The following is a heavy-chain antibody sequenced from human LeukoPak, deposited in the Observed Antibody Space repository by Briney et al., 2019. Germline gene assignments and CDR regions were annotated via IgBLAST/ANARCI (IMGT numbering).Heavy chain of an antibody. V-gene: IGHV4-39*07. CDR2: IYHSGST. CDR1: GGSISSSSYY. Sequence: PSETLSLTCTVSGGSISSSSYYWGWIRQPPGKGLEWIGSIYHSGSTYYNPSLKSRVTISVDRSKNQFSLKLSSVTAADTAVYYCARDAYYYDRRPGAFDIWGQGTMVTVSS. J-gene: IGHJ3*02. CDR3: ARDAYYYDRRPGAFDI. D-gene: IGHD3-22*01.